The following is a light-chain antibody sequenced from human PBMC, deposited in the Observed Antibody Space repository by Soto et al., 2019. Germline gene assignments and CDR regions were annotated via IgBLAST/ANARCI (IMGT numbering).Light chain of an antibody. J-gene: IGLJ2*01. CDR3: GTWDSSLSVGV. Sequence: QSVLTQPPSVSAAPGQKVTISCSRSNSNIGRNYVSWYQQLPGTAPKLLIYDNNKRPSGIPDRFSGSKSGTSATLGITGLQTGDEADYYCGTWDSSLSVGVFGGGTKLTVL. CDR1: NSNIGRNY. CDR2: DNN. V-gene: IGLV1-51*01.